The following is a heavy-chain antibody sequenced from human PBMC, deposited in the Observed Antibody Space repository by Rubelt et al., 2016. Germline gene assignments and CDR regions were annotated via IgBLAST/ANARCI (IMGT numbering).Heavy chain of an antibody. CDR3: ARHAFIVTTGSFWDY. D-gene: IGHD4-17*01. Sequence: QLQLRESGPGLVKPSETLSLTCTVSGGSISSNSFYWGWIRQPPGKGLEWIGSIDYSGGTYSTPSLRSRVPMSVDTSKNQFALKLSSVTAADTAVYYCARHAFIVTTGSFWDYWGQGTLITVSS. V-gene: IGHV4-39*01. CDR1: GGSISSNSFY. CDR2: IDYSGGT. J-gene: IGHJ4*02.